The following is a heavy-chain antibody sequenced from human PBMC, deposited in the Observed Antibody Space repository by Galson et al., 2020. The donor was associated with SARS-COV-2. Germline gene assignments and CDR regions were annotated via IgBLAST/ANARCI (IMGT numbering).Heavy chain of an antibody. D-gene: IGHD3-22*01. CDR1: GYSFTSYW. CDR3: ARPPYDSSGYYRGYVDY. J-gene: IGHJ4*02. Sequence: GESLKISCKGSGYSFTSYWIGWVRQMPGKGLEWMRIIYPGDSDTRYSPSFQGQVTISADTSISTAYLQWSSLKASDTAMYYCARPPYDSSGYYRGYVDYWGQGTLVTVSS. V-gene: IGHV5-51*01. CDR2: IYPGDSDT.